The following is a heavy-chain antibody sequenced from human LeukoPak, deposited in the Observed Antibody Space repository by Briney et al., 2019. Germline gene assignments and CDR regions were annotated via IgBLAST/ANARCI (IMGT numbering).Heavy chain of an antibody. CDR1: GGSISSGDYY. D-gene: IGHD3-22*01. V-gene: IGHV4-30-4*08. J-gene: IGHJ4*02. Sequence: PSQTLSLTCTVSGGSISSGDYYWSWIRQPPGKGLEWIGYIYYSGSTYYNPSLKSRVTISVDTSKNQFSLKLSSVTAADTAVYYCAGESDYYDSSDTRGYWGQGTLVTVSS. CDR3: AGESDYYDSSDTRGY. CDR2: IYYSGST.